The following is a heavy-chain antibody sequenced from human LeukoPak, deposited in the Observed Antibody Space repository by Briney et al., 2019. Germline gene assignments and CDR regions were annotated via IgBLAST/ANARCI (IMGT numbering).Heavy chain of an antibody. CDR1: GFTFSSYG. D-gene: IGHD4-11*01. CDR2: IKQDGSQK. Sequence: QPGGSLRLSCAASGFTFSSYGMHWVRQAPGKGLEWVANIKQDGSQKYYVDSVKGRFTISRDNAKNSLYLQMNSLGAEDTAVYYCARDRDSNWYPYHDHWSQGTLVSVSS. V-gene: IGHV3-7*03. J-gene: IGHJ4*02. CDR3: ARDRDSNWYPYHDH.